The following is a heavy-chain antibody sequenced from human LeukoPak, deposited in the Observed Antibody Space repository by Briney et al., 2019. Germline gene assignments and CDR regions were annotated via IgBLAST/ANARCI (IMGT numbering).Heavy chain of an antibody. CDR3: AKGSGLTGTFFDY. Sequence: PGGSLRLSCAASGFIFSSYWMHWVRQDPGKGLVWVSCINNDGSETNYADAVKGRFTISRDNSKNTLYLQMNSLRAEDTAVYYCAKGSGLTGTFFDYWGQGTLVTVSS. D-gene: IGHD7-27*01. J-gene: IGHJ4*02. CDR1: GFIFSSYW. V-gene: IGHV3-74*01. CDR2: INNDGSET.